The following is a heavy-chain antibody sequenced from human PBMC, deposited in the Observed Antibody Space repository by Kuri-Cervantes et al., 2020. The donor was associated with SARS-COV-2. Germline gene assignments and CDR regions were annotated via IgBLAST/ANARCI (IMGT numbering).Heavy chain of an antibody. V-gene: IGHV4-59*01. CDR2: IYYSGST. CDR3: ARGAGYSSSWYRGGAFDI. J-gene: IGHJ3*02. Sequence: ESLKISCAVYGGSFSNFYWSWIRQPPGKGLEWIGYIYYSGSTNYNPSLKSRVTISVDTSKNQFSLKLSSVTAADTAVYYCARGAGYSSSWYRGGAFDIWGQGTMVTVSS. D-gene: IGHD6-13*01. CDR1: GGSFSNFY.